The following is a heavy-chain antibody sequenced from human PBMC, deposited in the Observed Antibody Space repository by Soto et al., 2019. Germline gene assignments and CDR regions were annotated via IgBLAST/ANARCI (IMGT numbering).Heavy chain of an antibody. D-gene: IGHD3-22*01. V-gene: IGHV4-59*01. CDR3: ARGVDSSGYYPYDY. Sequence: SETLSLTCTVSGGSISSYYWSWIRQPPGKGLEWIGYIYYSGSTNYNPSLKSRVTISVDTSKNQFSLKLSSVTAADTAVYYCARGVDSSGYYPYDYWGQGTLVIGSS. CDR1: GGSISSYY. CDR2: IYYSGST. J-gene: IGHJ4*02.